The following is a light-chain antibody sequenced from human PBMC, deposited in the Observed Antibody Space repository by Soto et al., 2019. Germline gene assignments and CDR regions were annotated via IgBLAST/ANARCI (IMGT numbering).Light chain of an antibody. Sequence: RMTQSPSSLSASVGDTITITCRASRTINTYLNWFQQQPGEPPRLLIYGASTLHDGVPSRFSGSGSGAEFTLTISGLQPDDFATYYCQQYMSYSFGQGTKVDIK. V-gene: IGKV1-39*01. J-gene: IGKJ1*01. CDR1: RTINTY. CDR3: QQYMSYS. CDR2: GAS.